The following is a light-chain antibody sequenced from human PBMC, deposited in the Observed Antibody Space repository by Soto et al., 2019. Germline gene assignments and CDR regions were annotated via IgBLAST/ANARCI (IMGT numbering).Light chain of an antibody. V-gene: IGKV3-20*01. J-gene: IGKJ1*01. CDR2: GAS. CDR1: QSVSSSY. Sequence: EIVLTHSPATESLSQGDRATLSCRASQSVSSSYLAWYQQEPGQAPRILIYGASSRATGIPDRFSGSGSGTDFTLTISRLEPEDFAVYYCQQYGSSLPWTFGQGTKVDIK. CDR3: QQYGSSLPWT.